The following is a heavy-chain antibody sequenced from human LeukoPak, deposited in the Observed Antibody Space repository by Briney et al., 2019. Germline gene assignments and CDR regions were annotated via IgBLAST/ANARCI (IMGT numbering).Heavy chain of an antibody. CDR3: ARTLLGRLFDY. V-gene: IGHV4-59*08. CDR2: LYYNGDT. J-gene: IGHJ4*02. Sequence: SETLSLTCNVSGGSISPYYWSWIRQAPGKGLEWIGYLYYNGDTDYNPSLKSRVTISLDTSKTQFSLKLNSVTAADTAVYYCARTLLGRLFDYWGQGALVTVSS. D-gene: IGHD2-8*02. CDR1: GGSISPYY.